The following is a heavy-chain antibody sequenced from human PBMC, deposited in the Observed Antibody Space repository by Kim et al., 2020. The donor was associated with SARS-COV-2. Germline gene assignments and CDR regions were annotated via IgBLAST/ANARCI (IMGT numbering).Heavy chain of an antibody. Sequence: GGSLRLSCAASGFTFSSYGMHWVRQAPVKGLDWFAVICYYGSTKYYADSVLVRFTISRLTSKNTLSLQLHILLSEATSFYYFSLAFYYILSVFLAYFFY. D-gene: IGHD3-9*01. CDR3: SLAFYYILSVFLAYFFY. V-gene: IGHV3-33*01. CDR1: GFTFSSYG. J-gene: IGHJ4*01. CDR2: ICYYGSTK.